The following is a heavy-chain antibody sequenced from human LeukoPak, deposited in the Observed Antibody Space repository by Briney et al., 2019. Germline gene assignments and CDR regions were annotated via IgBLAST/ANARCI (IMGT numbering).Heavy chain of an antibody. Sequence: PSETLSLTCAVYGGSFSGYYWSYIRQSPGKGLEWIGEINHDGSTNYNPSLKSRVTMSVDTSKNQFSLKLRSVTAADTAVYYCARGRYYFDESGAYFYWGQGTLVTVSS. CDR2: INHDGST. V-gene: IGHV4-34*01. D-gene: IGHD3-22*01. J-gene: IGHJ4*02. CDR1: GGSFSGYY. CDR3: ARGRYYFDESGAYFY.